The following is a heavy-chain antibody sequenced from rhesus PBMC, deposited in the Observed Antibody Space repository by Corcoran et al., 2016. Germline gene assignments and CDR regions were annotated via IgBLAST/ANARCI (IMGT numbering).Heavy chain of an antibody. D-gene: IGHD6-31*01. CDR1: GGSISDSYR. J-gene: IGHJ2*01. CDR3: ARDDGSGWYYWYFDL. V-gene: IGHV4S10*01. Sequence: QVQLQESGPGVVKPSETLSLTCAVSGGSISDSYRWSWIRQPPGKVLEWIGYIYGSSTSTNYNPYRKSRVTISKATSENQFSLKLSSVTAADTAVYYCARDDGSGWYYWYFDLWGPGTPITISS. CDR2: IYGSSTST.